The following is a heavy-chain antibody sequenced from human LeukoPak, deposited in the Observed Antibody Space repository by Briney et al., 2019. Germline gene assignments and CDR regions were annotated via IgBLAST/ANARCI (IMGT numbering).Heavy chain of an antibody. CDR3: ARVAQSYGSGSYEDFDY. Sequence: SVKVSCKASGGTFSSYAISWVRQAPGQGLEWMGGIIPIFGTANYAQKFQGRVTITTDESTSTAYIELSSLRSEDTAVHYCARVAQSYGSGSYEDFDYWGQGTLVTVSS. J-gene: IGHJ4*02. CDR2: IIPIFGTA. CDR1: GGTFSSYA. D-gene: IGHD3-10*01. V-gene: IGHV1-69*05.